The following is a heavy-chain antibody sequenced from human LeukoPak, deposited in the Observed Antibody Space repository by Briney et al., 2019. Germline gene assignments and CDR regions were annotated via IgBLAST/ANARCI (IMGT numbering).Heavy chain of an antibody. J-gene: IGHJ4*02. CDR2: IIPTFGTA. D-gene: IGHD2-21*02. CDR3: ARVGAYCGGDCYSNFDY. V-gene: IGHV1-69*13. CDR1: GGTFNSYA. Sequence: SVKVSCKASGGTFNSYAISWVRQAPGQGLEWMGGIIPTFGTANYAQKFQGRVTITADESTSTAYMELSSLRSEDTAVYYCARVGAYCGGDCYSNFDYWGQGTLVTVSS.